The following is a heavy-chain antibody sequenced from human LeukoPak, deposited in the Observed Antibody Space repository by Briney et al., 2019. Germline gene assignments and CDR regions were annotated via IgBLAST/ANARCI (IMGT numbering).Heavy chain of an antibody. V-gene: IGHV1-18*01. CDR2: ISAYNGNT. CDR1: GYTFTSYG. D-gene: IGHD1-7*01. J-gene: IGHJ4*02. CDR3: AREQGSITGTKWSGALDY. Sequence: ASVKVSCKASGYTFTSYGISWVRQGPGQGLEWMGWISAYNGNTNYAQKLQGRVTMTTDTSTSTAYMELRSLRSDDTAVYYCAREQGSITGTKWSGALDYWGQGTLVTVSS.